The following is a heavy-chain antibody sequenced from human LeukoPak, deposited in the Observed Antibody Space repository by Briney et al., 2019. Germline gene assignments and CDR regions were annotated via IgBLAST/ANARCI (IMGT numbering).Heavy chain of an antibody. CDR2: IYYSGST. Sequence: SETLXLTCTVSGGSMSHYYWSWIRQPPGKGXEWIGYIYYSGSTNYNPSLKSRVTISIDTSKSQFSLTLSSVTAADTAVYYCARTTVTVSHFDYWGQGTLVTVSS. CDR3: ARTTVTVSHFDY. CDR1: GGSMSHYY. V-gene: IGHV4-59*08. J-gene: IGHJ4*02. D-gene: IGHD4-17*01.